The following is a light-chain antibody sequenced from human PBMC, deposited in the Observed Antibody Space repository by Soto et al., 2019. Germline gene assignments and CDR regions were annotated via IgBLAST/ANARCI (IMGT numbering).Light chain of an antibody. J-gene: IGKJ2*01. CDR2: AAS. CDR3: QQLNGYPMYT. V-gene: IGKV1-9*01. Sequence: DIQLTQSPSFLSASVGDRVTITCRASQGISKFLAWYQQRPGKAPKTLIYAASSLLSGVPSRFSGSGSGTEFTLTISSLQPEDFATYYCQQLNGYPMYTFGQGTKPEIK. CDR1: QGISKF.